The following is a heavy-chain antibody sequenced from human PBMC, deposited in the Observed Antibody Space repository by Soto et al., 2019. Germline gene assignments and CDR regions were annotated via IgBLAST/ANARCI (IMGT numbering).Heavy chain of an antibody. D-gene: IGHD4-17*01. CDR1: GGTFSSYA. Sequence: SVKVSCKASGGTFSSYAINWVRQAPGQGLEWMGMIIPMFATSNYAQNFQGRVTITADESTSTAYMELSSLRSEDTAVYYCARDKAVTTFYYFDYWG. CDR2: IIPMFATS. V-gene: IGHV1-69*13. J-gene: IGHJ4*01. CDR3: ARDKAVTTFYYFDY.